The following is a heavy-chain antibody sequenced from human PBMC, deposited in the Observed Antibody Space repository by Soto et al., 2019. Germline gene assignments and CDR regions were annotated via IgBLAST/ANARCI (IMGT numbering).Heavy chain of an antibody. J-gene: IGHJ4*02. CDR2: IFPRCSDT. D-gene: IGHD7-27*01. V-gene: IGHV5-51*01. Sequence: PGESLKIPCQGSGYDFAAYWLARVRQLPGKGLEWMGVIFPRCSDTRYTPSFQAQVTFSVDKPIKTAYLTWRSVGASDSAMFFCEDQARMWGSDDWGLGTLVTVSS. CDR3: EDQARMWGSDD. CDR1: GYDFAAYW.